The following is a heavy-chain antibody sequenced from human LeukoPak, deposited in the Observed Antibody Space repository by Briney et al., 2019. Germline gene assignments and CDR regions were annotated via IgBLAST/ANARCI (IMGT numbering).Heavy chain of an antibody. CDR2: IYYSGST. D-gene: IGHD3-22*01. V-gene: IGHV4-39*07. CDR1: GGSISSSSYY. CDR3: AREATDYYDSSGYYYLNAFDI. J-gene: IGHJ3*02. Sequence: SETLSLTCTVSGGSISSSSYYWGWIRQPPGKGLEWIGSIYYSGSTYYNPSLKSRVTISVDTSKNQFSLKLSSVTAADTAVYYCAREATDYYDSSGYYYLNAFDIWGQGTMVTVSS.